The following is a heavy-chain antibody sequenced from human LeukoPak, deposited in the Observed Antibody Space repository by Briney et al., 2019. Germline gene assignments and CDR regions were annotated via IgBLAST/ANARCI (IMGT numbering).Heavy chain of an antibody. D-gene: IGHD4-17*01. V-gene: IGHV4-34*01. CDR2: INHSGST. CDR1: GGSISSYY. J-gene: IGHJ4*02. CDR3: ARGPVTRARTLGY. Sequence: SETLSLTCTVSGGSISSYYWSWIRQPPGKGLEWIGEINHSGSTNYNPSLKSRVTISVDTSKNQFSLKLSSVTAADTAVYYCARGPVTRARTLGYWGQGTLVTVSS.